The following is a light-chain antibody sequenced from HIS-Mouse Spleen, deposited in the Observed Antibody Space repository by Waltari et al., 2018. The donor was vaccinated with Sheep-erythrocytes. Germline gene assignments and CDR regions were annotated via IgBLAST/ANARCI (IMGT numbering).Light chain of an antibody. CDR1: SSDVGGYNY. CDR3: CSYAGSYNHV. CDR2: DVS. J-gene: IGLJ1*01. V-gene: IGLV2-11*01. Sequence: QSALTQPRSVSGSPGQSVTISCTGTSSDVGGYNYVSWYQQHPGKAPKLLIYDVSKRPSGVPDRFCGSKSGNTASRTISGLQAEDEADYYCCSYAGSYNHVFATGTKVTVL.